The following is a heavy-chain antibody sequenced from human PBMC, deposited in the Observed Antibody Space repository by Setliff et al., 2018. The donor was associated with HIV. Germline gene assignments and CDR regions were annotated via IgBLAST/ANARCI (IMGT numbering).Heavy chain of an antibody. CDR1: GGSISSSSYY. CDR3: AREDPTGWNYRPSSDY. J-gene: IGHJ4*02. D-gene: IGHD1-7*01. V-gene: IGHV4-39*02. CDR2: IYYSGST. Sequence: PSETLSLTCNVSGGSISSSSYYWGWIRQPPGKGLEWIGSIYYSGSTYYNPPLKSRVTISVDTSKNQFSLKLSSVTAADTAVYYCAREDPTGWNYRPSSDYWGQGTLVTVSS.